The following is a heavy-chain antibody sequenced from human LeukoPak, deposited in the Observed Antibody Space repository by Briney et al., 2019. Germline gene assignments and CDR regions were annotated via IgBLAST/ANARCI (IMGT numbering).Heavy chain of an antibody. D-gene: IGHD3-10*01. Sequence: SVKVSCKASGGTFSSYAISWVRQAPGQGLEWMGGIIPIFGTANYAQKFQGRVTMTEDTSTDTAYMELSSLRSEDTAVYYCATHKPWFGEFPDYWGQGTLVTVSS. CDR2: IIPIFGTA. CDR1: GGTFSSYA. CDR3: ATHKPWFGEFPDY. J-gene: IGHJ4*02. V-gene: IGHV1-69*06.